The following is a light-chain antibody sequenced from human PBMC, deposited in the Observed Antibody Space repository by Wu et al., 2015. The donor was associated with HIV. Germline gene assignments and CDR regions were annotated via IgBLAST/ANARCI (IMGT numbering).Light chain of an antibody. J-gene: IGKJ2*03. CDR2: GAS. CDR3: QQRSNWPHS. CDR1: QYVSSSY. V-gene: IGKV3D-20*02. Sequence: EIVLTQSPGTLSLSPGERATLSCRASQYVSSSYLAWYRQKPGQAPRLLIYGASSRATGIPDRFSGSGSGTDFTLTISRLEPEDFAVYYCQQRSNWPHSFGQGTKLEIK.